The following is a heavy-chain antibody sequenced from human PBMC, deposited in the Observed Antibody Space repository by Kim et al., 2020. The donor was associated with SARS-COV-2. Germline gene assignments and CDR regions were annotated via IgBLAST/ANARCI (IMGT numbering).Heavy chain of an antibody. CDR1: GFTFSSYA. J-gene: IGHJ4*02. CDR3: ARDPYLNYYFDY. Sequence: GGSLRLSCAASGFTFSSYAMHWVRQAPGKGLEWVAVISYDGSNKYYADSVKGRFTISRDNSKNTLYLQMNSLRAEDTAVYYCARDPYLNYYFDYWGQGTLVTVSS. D-gene: IGHD1-26*01. V-gene: IGHV3-30*04. CDR2: ISYDGSNK.